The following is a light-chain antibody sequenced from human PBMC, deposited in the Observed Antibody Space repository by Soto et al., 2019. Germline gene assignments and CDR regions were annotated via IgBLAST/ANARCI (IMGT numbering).Light chain of an antibody. J-gene: IGLJ1*01. V-gene: IGLV2-14*03. CDR2: DVS. Sequence: QSALTQPASVSGSPGQSIAISCTGTSSDVGAYNYVSWYQQHPGKAPKLMIYDVSNRPSGVSDRFSGSKSGNTASLTISGLQAEDEADYYCCSYTTTGTYVFGPATKVTVL. CDR3: CSYTTTGTYV. CDR1: SSDVGAYNY.